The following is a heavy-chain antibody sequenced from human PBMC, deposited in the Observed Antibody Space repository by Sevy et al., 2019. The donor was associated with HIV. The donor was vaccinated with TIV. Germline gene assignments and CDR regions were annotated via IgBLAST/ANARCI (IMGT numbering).Heavy chain of an antibody. V-gene: IGHV3-48*03. CDR2: ISSSGSSM. CDR1: GFTFSSYE. CDR3: ARGGRRIDVYNRKDAFDI. J-gene: IGHJ3*02. Sequence: GGSLRLSCAASGFTFSSYEMNWVRQAPGKGLEWLSHISSSGSSMYYADSVKGRFTISRDNAKNSLYLQMNSLRAEDTAVYYCARGGRRIDVYNRKDAFDIWGHGTMVTVSS. D-gene: IGHD1-20*01.